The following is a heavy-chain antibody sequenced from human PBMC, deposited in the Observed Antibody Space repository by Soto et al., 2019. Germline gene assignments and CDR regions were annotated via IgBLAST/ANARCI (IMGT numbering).Heavy chain of an antibody. D-gene: IGHD5-18*01. Sequence: QVQLVQSGAEVKKPGSSMKVSCKASGGTFSSYAISWVRQAPGQGLEWMGGIIPIFGTANYAQKFQGRVTITADESTSTAYMELSSLRSEDTAVYYCGRGLPPEYYYYYGMDVWGQGTTVTVSS. V-gene: IGHV1-69*12. J-gene: IGHJ6*02. CDR3: GRGLPPEYYYYYGMDV. CDR2: IIPIFGTA. CDR1: GGTFSSYA.